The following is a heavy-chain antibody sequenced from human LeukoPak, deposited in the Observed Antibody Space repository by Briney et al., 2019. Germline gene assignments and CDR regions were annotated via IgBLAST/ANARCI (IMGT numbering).Heavy chain of an antibody. D-gene: IGHD2-15*01. CDR1: GGSISSYY. CDR2: IYYSGST. Sequence: PSETLSLTCTVSGGSISSYYWSWIRQPPGKGLEWIGYIYYSGSTNYNPSLKSRVTISVDTSKNQFSLKLSSVTAADTAVYYCARDGGTWAFDIWGQGTMVTVSS. CDR3: ARDGGTWAFDI. J-gene: IGHJ3*02. V-gene: IGHV4-59*12.